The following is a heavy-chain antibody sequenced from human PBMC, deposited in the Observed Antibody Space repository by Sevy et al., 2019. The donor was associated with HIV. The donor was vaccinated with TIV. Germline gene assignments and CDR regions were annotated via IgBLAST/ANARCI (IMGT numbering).Heavy chain of an antibody. Sequence: GGSLRLSCAASGFTFSSYWMHWVRQAPGKGLVWVSRINSDGSSTSYADSVKGRFTISRDNAKNTLYLQMNSLRAEDXXXXXXXXXXXXLEGYDYWGQGTLVTVSS. CDR3: XXXXXXLEGYDY. J-gene: IGHJ4*02. CDR2: INSDGSST. CDR1: GFTFSSYW. V-gene: IGHV3-74*01. D-gene: IGHD1-1*01.